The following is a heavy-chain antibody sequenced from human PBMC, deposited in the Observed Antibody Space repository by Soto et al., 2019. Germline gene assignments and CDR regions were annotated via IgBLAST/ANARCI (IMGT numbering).Heavy chain of an antibody. J-gene: IGHJ5*02. CDR3: ARDPLPTESSAP. CDR2: VYATGRS. Sequence: QVQLEEAGPGLVKSSETLSLICRVSGASVRTNYWSWIRQPAGKGLEWIGRVYATGRSNYNPSLMNRVNMSVDTCQNQFSVSLTSLTAAVTATDYFARDPLPTESSAPWGRGILVTVSS. V-gene: IGHV4-4*07. D-gene: IGHD3-22*01. CDR1: GASVRTNY.